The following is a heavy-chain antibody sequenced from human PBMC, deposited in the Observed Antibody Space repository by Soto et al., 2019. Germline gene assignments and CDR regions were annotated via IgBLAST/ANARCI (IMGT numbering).Heavy chain of an antibody. CDR3: ATFYEGDCTTTTCYGDFDY. CDR2: IIPMFGIT. J-gene: IGHJ4*02. CDR1: GGTFNRYS. V-gene: IGHV1-69*02. D-gene: IGHD2-2*01. Sequence: QVHLVQAGAEVKKPGSSVKVSCRASGGTFNRYSISWVRQAPGQGLEWMGRIIPMFGITNYAQKFQGRVMITADKSANTAYMEVSGLRSEDTAMYYCATFYEGDCTTTTCYGDFDYWGQGTLVTVS.